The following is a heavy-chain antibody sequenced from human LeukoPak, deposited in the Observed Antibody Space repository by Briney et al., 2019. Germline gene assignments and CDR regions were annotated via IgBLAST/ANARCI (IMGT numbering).Heavy chain of an antibody. J-gene: IGHJ2*01. Sequence: PSETLSLTCLVSGGSITSYNLSWIRLTAGKGLEWIGRIYTSGTTNYNPSFKSRVSVSISKSKNQFSLKVTSVTAADTAVYYCARDWAGSTYGYWHFDLWGRGTLVTVSS. V-gene: IGHV4-4*07. D-gene: IGHD3-10*01. CDR2: IYTSGTT. CDR3: ARDWAGSTYGYWHFDL. CDR1: GGSITSYN.